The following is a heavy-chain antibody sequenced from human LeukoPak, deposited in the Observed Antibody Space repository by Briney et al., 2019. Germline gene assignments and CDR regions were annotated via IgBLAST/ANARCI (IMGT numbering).Heavy chain of an antibody. CDR3: ARVRPYGSGSYYNALDY. D-gene: IGHD3-10*01. J-gene: IGHJ4*02. CDR2: IGPSGSAI. CDR1: GFTFSDHY. V-gene: IGHV3-11*04. Sequence: NPGGSLRLSCEASGFTFSDHYMSWIRQVPGKGLEWLLYIGPSGSAIYYADSVKGRFTISRDNAKNSLYLQMNSLRAEDTAVYYCARVRPYGSGSYYNALDYWGQGTLVTVSS.